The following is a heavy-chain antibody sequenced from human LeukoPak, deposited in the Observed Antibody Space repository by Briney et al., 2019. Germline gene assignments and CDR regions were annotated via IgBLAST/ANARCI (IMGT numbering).Heavy chain of an antibody. CDR2: IRDKANSYAT. CDR3: TRRPDWGGDYYYGMDV. J-gene: IGHJ6*02. D-gene: IGHD7-27*01. V-gene: IGHV3-73*01. Sequence: SGGSLRLSCAASGFTFSGSAIHWVRQASGKGLKWVGRIRDKANSYATAYIASVKGRFTISRDDSKNTAYLQMNSLKTEDTAVYYCTRRPDWGGDYYYGMDVWGQGTTVTVSS. CDR1: GFTFSGSA.